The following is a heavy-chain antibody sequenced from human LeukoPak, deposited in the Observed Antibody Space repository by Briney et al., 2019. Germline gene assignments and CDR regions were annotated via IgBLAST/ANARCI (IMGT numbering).Heavy chain of an antibody. J-gene: IGHJ6*02. CDR1: GFXFSMXA. CDR3: VTYGMDV. CDR2: ISSDGGST. V-gene: IGHV3-64*01. Sequence: PGGSLRLSCAASGFXFSMXAXHWVXXAPXKGLKYVSAISSDGGSTYYATSVKGRFTISRDNSKNTLYLKMGSLRAEDMAVYYCVTYGMDVWGQGTTVTVSS.